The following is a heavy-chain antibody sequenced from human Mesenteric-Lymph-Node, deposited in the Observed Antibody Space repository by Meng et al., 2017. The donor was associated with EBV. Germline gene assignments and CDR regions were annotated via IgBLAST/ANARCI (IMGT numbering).Heavy chain of an antibody. Sequence: VQRQHRGPGLGQPSETLSPTFPCAVGCVSITSYYWSWIRQPPGKRLEWIGYVYYSGSTNYNPSLKSRVTISVDTSKNQFSLNLYSVTAADTAVYYCARENPARGNWFDPWGQGALVTVSS. CDR2: VYYSGST. J-gene: IGHJ5*02. V-gene: IGHV4-61*01. CDR3: ARENPARGNWFDP. D-gene: IGHD3-10*01. CDR1: VGCVSITSYY.